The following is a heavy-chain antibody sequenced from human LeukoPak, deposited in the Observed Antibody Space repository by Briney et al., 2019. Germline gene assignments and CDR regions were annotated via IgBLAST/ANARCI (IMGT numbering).Heavy chain of an antibody. J-gene: IGHJ4*02. CDR1: GFTFSSYA. V-gene: IGHV3-23*01. CDR3: AKVRHYSNYFDY. CDR2: ISGSGGST. Sequence: GGSLRLSCAASGFTFSSYAMSWVRQAPGKGLEWVSAISGSGGSTYYADSVKGRFTISRDNSKNTLYLQMNSLRADDTAVYHCAKVRHYSNYFDYWGQGTLVTVSS. D-gene: IGHD4-11*01.